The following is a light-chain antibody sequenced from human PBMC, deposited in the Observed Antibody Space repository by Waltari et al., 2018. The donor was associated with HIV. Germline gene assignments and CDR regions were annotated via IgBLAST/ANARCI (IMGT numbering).Light chain of an antibody. J-gene: IGLJ2*01. CDR2: EVS. V-gene: IGLV2-14*01. CDR1: SSDVGGYKY. CDR3: SSYTSSNTLR. Sequence: QSALTQPASVSGSPGQSITISCTGTSSDVGGYKYVSWYQQHPGKAPRLMIYEVSNRPSWVSNRFSASKSGDTASLTISWLQAEDEAAYYCSSYTSSNTLRFGGGTKLTVL.